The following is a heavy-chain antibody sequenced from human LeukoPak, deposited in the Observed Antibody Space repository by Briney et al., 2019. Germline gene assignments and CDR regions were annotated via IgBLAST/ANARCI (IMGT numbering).Heavy chain of an antibody. D-gene: IGHD6-19*01. Sequence: SETLSLTCTVSGGSISSNSYYWGWIRQPPGKGLKWIGSIYYSGSTYYNPSLKSRVTISVDTSKNQFSLKLNSVTAADTAVYYCARGYSSLTCWGQGTLVTVSS. CDR1: GGSISSNSYY. J-gene: IGHJ4*02. V-gene: IGHV4-39*01. CDR3: ARGYSSLTC. CDR2: IYYSGST.